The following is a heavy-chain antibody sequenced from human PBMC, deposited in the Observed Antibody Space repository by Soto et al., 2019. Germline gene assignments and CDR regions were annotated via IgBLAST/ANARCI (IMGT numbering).Heavy chain of an antibody. CDR2: ISGSDGKT. D-gene: IGHD3-3*01. Sequence: GGSLRLSCAASGFSFGSYALIWVRQAPGKGLEWVSTISGSDGKTFYADSVKGRFSISRDTSQSTLYLQMNSLRADDTAMYYCARWSYLDYWGQGTRVTVSS. CDR3: ARWSYLDY. J-gene: IGHJ4*02. V-gene: IGHV3-23*01. CDR1: GFSFGSYA.